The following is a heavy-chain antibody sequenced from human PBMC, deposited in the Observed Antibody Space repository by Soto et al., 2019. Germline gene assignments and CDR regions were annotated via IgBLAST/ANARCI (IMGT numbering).Heavy chain of an antibody. D-gene: IGHD6-19*01. CDR1: GFTFSSYA. Sequence: QVQLVESGGGVVQPGTSLRLSCAASGFTFSSYAMHWVRQAPGKGLEWVAFISYDGSNKYYPDSVKGRFTISRDNSKNTLYLQMNSPRAEDTAVYYCATKLSSGWYLYFDYWGQGTLVTVSS. CDR2: ISYDGSNK. CDR3: ATKLSSGWYLYFDY. V-gene: IGHV3-30-3*01. J-gene: IGHJ4*02.